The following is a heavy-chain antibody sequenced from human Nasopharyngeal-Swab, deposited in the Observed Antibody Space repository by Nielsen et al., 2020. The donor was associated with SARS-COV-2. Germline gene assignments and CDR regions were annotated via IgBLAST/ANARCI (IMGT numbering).Heavy chain of an antibody. V-gene: IGHV4-34*01. CDR3: AREVVGGLVDS. Sequence: SETLSLTCAVYGGSFSGYYWSWIRQPPGKGLEWIGEINHSGSTNYNPSLKSRVTISVDMSKNQFSLKLSSVAAADTAVYYCAREVVGGLVDSWGQGTLVTVSS. J-gene: IGHJ4*02. CDR1: GGSFSGYY. CDR2: INHSGST. D-gene: IGHD1-26*01.